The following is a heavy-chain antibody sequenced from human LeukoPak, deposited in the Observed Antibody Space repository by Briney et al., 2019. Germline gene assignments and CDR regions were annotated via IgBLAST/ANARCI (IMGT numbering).Heavy chain of an antibody. J-gene: IGHJ4*02. CDR2: ISGSGGST. CDR3: AKESHRTVVTGLVGY. Sequence: GRSLRLSCAASGFTFSSYAMSWVRQAPGKGLEWVSAISGSGGSTYYADSVKGRFTISRDNSKNTLYLQMNSLRAEDTAVYYCAKESHRTVVTGLVGYWGQGTLVTVSS. V-gene: IGHV3-23*01. D-gene: IGHD4-23*01. CDR1: GFTFSSYA.